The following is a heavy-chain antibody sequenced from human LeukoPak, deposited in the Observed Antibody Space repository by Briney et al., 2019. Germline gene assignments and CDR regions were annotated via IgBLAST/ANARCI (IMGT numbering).Heavy chain of an antibody. CDR1: GYTFINYN. D-gene: IGHD6-19*01. CDR3: ARDIRSGWYYFDY. CDR2: IIPSGGST. V-gene: IGHV1-46*01. Sequence: WASVKVSCKTSGYTFINYNIHWVRQAPGQGLEWMGIIIPSGGSTIYAQKFRGRVTMTRDTSTSTVYMELSSLRPEDTAVYYCARDIRSGWYYFDYWGQGTLVTVSS. J-gene: IGHJ4*02.